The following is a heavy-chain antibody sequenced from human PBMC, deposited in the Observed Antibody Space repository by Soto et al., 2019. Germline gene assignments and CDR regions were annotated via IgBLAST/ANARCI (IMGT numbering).Heavy chain of an antibody. CDR1: GYTFTSYG. CDR2: INPNSGGT. Sequence: ASVKVSCKASGYTFTSYGISWVRQAPGQGLEWMGWINPNSGGTNYAQKFQGWVTMTRDTSISAAYMELSRLRSDDTAVYYCARGPLRRNYYYYMDVWGKGTTVTVSS. CDR3: ARGPLRRNYYYYMDV. J-gene: IGHJ6*03. V-gene: IGHV1-2*04.